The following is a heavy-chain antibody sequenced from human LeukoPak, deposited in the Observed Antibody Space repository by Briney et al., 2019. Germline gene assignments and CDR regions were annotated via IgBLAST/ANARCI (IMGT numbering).Heavy chain of an antibody. CDR2: VSSGVGST. V-gene: IGHV3-23*01. D-gene: IGHD3-16*02. Sequence: GGSLRLSCAASGFTFSNYAMTWVRQAPGKGLEWVSSVSSGVGSTYYADSVKGRFTVSRDNSKNTMYLQMNSLRAEDTAVYYCARGQRYTSEFFDYWGQGTLVTVSS. J-gene: IGHJ4*02. CDR3: ARGQRYTSEFFDY. CDR1: GFTFSNYA.